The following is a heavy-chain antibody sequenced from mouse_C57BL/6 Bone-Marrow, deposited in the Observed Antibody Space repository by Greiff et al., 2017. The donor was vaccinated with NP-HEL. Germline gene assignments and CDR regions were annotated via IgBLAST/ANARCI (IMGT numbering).Heavy chain of an antibody. CDR3: ARDRGSSYFDY. CDR2: IYYSGTI. CDR1: GISITTGNYR. V-gene: IGHV3-5*01. D-gene: IGHD1-1*01. Sequence: DVELQESGPGLVKPSQTVFLTCTVTGISITTGNYRWSWIRQFPGNKLEWIGYIYYSGTITYNPSLTSRTTITRDTPKNQFFLEMNSLTAEDTATYYCARDRGSSYFDYWGQGTTLTVSS. J-gene: IGHJ2*01.